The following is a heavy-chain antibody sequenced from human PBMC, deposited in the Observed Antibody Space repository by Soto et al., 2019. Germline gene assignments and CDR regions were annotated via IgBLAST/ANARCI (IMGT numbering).Heavy chain of an antibody. CDR1: GFTFRSYG. Sequence: GGSLRLSCAASGFTFRSYGMHWVRQAPGKGLEWVTIIWYDGSNKYYADSVKGRFTISRDNSKNTLYLQMDSLRAEDTAVYYCARGTGYYYYNMDVWGQGTTVTVSS. D-gene: IGHD4-17*01. V-gene: IGHV3-33*01. CDR3: ARGTGYYYYNMDV. J-gene: IGHJ6*02. CDR2: IWYDGSNK.